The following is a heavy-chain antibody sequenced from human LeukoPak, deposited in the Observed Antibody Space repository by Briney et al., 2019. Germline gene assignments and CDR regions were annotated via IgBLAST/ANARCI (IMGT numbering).Heavy chain of an antibody. CDR2: ISSNGSTI. J-gene: IGHJ3*02. Sequence: GGCLRLSCAASGLTLSSYEMNWVRETPGKRLEWVSYISSNGSTIYYAHSVKGRFTISRDNAKNSLYLQMNSLRAEDTAVYYCARSTYYYDSSGFNYAAFDIWFQGTMVTVSS. CDR1: GLTLSSYE. CDR3: ARSTYYYDSSGFNYAAFDI. V-gene: IGHV3-48*03. D-gene: IGHD3-22*01.